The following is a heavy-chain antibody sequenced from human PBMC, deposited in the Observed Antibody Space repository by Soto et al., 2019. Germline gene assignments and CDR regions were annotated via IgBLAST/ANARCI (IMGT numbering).Heavy chain of an antibody. CDR3: AKDESSGYLYY. J-gene: IGHJ4*02. V-gene: IGHV3-30*18. Sequence: QVQLVESGGGVVQPGRSLRLSCAASGFTFSSYGMHWVRQAPGKGLEWVAVISYDGSNKFYADSVKGRFTISRDNSKNTLYLQMNSLRAADTAVYYCAKDESSGYLYYWGQGTLVTVSS. D-gene: IGHD3-22*01. CDR1: GFTFSSYG. CDR2: ISYDGSNK.